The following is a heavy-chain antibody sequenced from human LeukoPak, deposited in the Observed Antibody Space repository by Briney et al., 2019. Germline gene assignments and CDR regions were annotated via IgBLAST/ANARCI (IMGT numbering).Heavy chain of an antibody. CDR3: ARAAWRGSNSRDAFDI. J-gene: IGHJ3*02. CDR1: GGSISTTNW. V-gene: IGHV4-4*02. CDR2: VHLNGRT. Sequence: SGTLSLTCDVSGGSISTTNWWPWVRQPPGGGLEWIGEVHLNGRTHYSPSLESRVTMSVDMSENHVSLQLTSVTAADTAVYYCARAAWRGSNSRDAFDIWGLGTVVTVSS. D-gene: IGHD4-23*01.